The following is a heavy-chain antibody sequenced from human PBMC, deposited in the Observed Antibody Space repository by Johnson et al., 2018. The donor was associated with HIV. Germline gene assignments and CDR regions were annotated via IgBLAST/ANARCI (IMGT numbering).Heavy chain of an antibody. V-gene: IGHV3-49*03. J-gene: IGHJ3*02. D-gene: IGHD3-9*01. CDR3: TRDDLEYDILTGYHDAFDI. Sequence: VQLVESGGGLVQPVRSLRLSCSASGFTFGDYAMSWFRQAPGKGLEWVGFIRSKPYGGTTEYAASVKGRFTISRDDSKSIAYLQINSLKTEDTAVYYCTRDDLEYDILTGYHDAFDIWGQGTMVTVSS. CDR1: GFTFGDYA. CDR2: IRSKPYGGTT.